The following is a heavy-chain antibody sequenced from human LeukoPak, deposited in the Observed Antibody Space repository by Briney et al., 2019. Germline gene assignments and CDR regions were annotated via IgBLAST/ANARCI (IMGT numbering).Heavy chain of an antibody. CDR3: ARESWSSGWYLGHYFDY. V-gene: IGHV4-4*07. J-gene: IGHJ4*02. CDR2: IYTSGST. D-gene: IGHD6-19*01. CDR1: GGSISSYY. Sequence: SETLSLTCTVSGGSISSYYWRWIRQPAGKGLEWIGRIYTSGSTNYNPSLKSRVTMSVDTSKNQFSLKLSSVTAADTAVYYCARESWSSGWYLGHYFDYWGQGTLVTVSS.